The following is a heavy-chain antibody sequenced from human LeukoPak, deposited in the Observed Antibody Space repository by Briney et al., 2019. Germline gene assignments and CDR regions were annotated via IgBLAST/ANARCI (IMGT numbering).Heavy chain of an antibody. CDR1: GGSTGSRSYY. Sequence: SETMSLTCTVYGGSTGSRSYYWDWIRQPPGKGLEGIGRIYYSGSTYYNPSLKSRVTISVDTSKNQFSLKLSSVTAADTAVYYCARLGDYVWGSYRNINDAFDIWGQGTMVTVSS. J-gene: IGHJ3*02. D-gene: IGHD3-16*02. CDR2: IYYSGST. V-gene: IGHV4-39*01. CDR3: ARLGDYVWGSYRNINDAFDI.